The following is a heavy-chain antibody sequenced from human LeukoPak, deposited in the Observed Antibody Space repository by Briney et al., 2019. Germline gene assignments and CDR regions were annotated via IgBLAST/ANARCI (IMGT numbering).Heavy chain of an antibody. J-gene: IGHJ4*02. V-gene: IGHV3-33*01. CDR3: ARLGYGGSGWYFDY. D-gene: IGHD6-19*01. CDR1: GFTLRNYG. CDR2: IWHDGSNE. Sequence: PGGSLRLSCAASGFTLRNYGMHWVRQAPGKGLEWVAVIWHDGSNEYYADSVKGRFTISRDSSKNTLYLQMNSLRAEDTAVYYCARLGYGGSGWYFDYWGQGTLVTVSP.